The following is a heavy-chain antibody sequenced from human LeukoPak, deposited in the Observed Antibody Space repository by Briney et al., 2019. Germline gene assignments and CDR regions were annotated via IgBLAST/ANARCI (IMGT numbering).Heavy chain of an antibody. D-gene: IGHD1-26*01. CDR2: ISGSGGRT. CDR1: GFTFSSYG. V-gene: IGHV3-23*01. Sequence: PGGSLRLSCAASGFTFSSYGMSWVRQAPGKGLEGVSGISGSGGRTDYADSVKGRFIISRDNAKNTLFLQMNSLRAEDTAVYYCAKGSREWELLDAFDIWGQGTMVTVSS. J-gene: IGHJ3*02. CDR3: AKGSREWELLDAFDI.